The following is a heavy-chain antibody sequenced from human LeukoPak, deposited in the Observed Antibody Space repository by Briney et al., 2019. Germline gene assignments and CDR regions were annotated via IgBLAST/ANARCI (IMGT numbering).Heavy chain of an antibody. CDR3: ARLQTTAIRYIWFDT. D-gene: IGHD2-21*02. CDR1: GGSISSSSYC. Sequence: SETLSLTCTVSGGSISSSSYCWGWIRQPPGKGLEWIGSIYYSGSYYSGSTYYNPSLKSRVTISVDTSKKQLSLKLSFVTTAYTAVYYCARLQTTAIRYIWFDTWGQGTLVPVSS. J-gene: IGHJ5*02. CDR2: IYYSGSYYSGST. V-gene: IGHV4-39*01.